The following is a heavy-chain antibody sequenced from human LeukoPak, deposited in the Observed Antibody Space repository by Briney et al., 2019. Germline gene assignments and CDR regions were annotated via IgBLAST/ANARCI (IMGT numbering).Heavy chain of an antibody. CDR3: ARILLTGTGRGFSDY. V-gene: IGHV3-23*05. CDR2: IDNSATST. CDR1: SFTPSSHG. D-gene: IGHD1-7*01. Sequence: PGGSLRLSCAASSFTPSSHGLTWVRQDPGQGLEWVSTIDNSATSTYYADSVKGRFTISRDNSMNTFFLQMNSLRAEDTALYYCARILLTGTGRGFSDYWGQGVLVTVSS. J-gene: IGHJ4*02.